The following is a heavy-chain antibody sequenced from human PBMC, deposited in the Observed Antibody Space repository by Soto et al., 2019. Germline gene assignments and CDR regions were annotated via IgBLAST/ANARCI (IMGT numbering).Heavy chain of an antibody. CDR2: INPGGGST. J-gene: IGHJ4*02. Sequence: ASVKVSCKTSGYTFTGYYIHWVRQAPGQGLEWMGLINPGGGSTTYAQKFQGRVIMTCDTSTNTVYMDLTSLDFEDTAVYYCTRDDIGLGIDYWGLGTLVTVSS. V-gene: IGHV1-46*01. CDR3: TRDDIGLGIDY. CDR1: GYTFTGYY. D-gene: IGHD1-26*01.